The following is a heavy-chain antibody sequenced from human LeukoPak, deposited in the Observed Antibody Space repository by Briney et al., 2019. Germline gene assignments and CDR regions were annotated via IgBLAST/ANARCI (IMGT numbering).Heavy chain of an antibody. Sequence: PSETLSLTCAVYGGSFSGYYWSWIRQPPGKGLEWIGEINHSGSTNYNPSLKSRVTISVDTSKNQFSLKLSSVTAADTAVYYCARDKYYYDSSGYFGGHWFDPWGQGTLVTVSS. CDR1: GGSFSGYY. CDR2: INHSGST. J-gene: IGHJ5*02. D-gene: IGHD3-22*01. CDR3: ARDKYYYDSSGYFGGHWFDP. V-gene: IGHV4-34*01.